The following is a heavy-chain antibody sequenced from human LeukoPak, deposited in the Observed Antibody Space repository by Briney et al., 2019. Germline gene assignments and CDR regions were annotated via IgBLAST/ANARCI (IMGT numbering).Heavy chain of an antibody. V-gene: IGHV4-61*05. J-gene: IGHJ5*02. Sequence: SETLSLTCTVSGDSISSSTYYWSWTRQPPGKGLEWIGYIHYTGSTNYNPSLKSRVTVPEDTSKNQFSLKLSSVTAADTAVYYCARYNFDSSGYYRRWFDPWGQGTLVTVSS. CDR1: GDSISSSTYY. CDR3: ARYNFDSSGYYRRWFDP. CDR2: IHYTGST. D-gene: IGHD3-22*01.